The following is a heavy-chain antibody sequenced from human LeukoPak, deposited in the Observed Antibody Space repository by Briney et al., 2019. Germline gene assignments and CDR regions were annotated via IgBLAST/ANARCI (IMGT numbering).Heavy chain of an antibody. CDR2: IKEDGSEK. V-gene: IGHV3-7*01. CDR1: GFTFSSYW. J-gene: IGHJ4*02. Sequence: GGSLRLSCAASGFTFSSYWMSWVRQAPGKGLEWVANIKEDGSEKYYVDSVKGRFTISRDNAKNSLYLQMNSLRAEDTAVYYCARGGYDFWSSYLYYFDYWGQGTLVTVSS. D-gene: IGHD3-3*01. CDR3: ARGGYDFWSSYLYYFDY.